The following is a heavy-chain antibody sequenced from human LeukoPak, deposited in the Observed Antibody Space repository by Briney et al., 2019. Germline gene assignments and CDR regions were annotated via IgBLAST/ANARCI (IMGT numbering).Heavy chain of an antibody. D-gene: IGHD3-22*01. CDR2: IYPGDSDT. Sequence: GESLKISCQGSGYSFTSYWIGWVRQMPGKGLEWMGIIYPGDSDTRYSPSFQGQVTISADKSISTAYLQWSSLKASDTAMYYCARRASSGYYLYYWYFDLWGRGTLVTVFS. J-gene: IGHJ2*01. CDR3: ARRASSGYYLYYWYFDL. CDR1: GYSFTSYW. V-gene: IGHV5-51*01.